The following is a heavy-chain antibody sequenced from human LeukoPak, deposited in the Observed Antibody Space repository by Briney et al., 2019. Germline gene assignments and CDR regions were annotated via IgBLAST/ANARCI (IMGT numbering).Heavy chain of an antibody. CDR3: AKLSDRGYSYGLYDY. V-gene: IGHV4-30-2*01. CDR2: IYHSGST. CDR1: GGSISSGGYS. D-gene: IGHD5-18*01. Sequence: PSETLSLTCAVSGGSISSGGYSWSWIRQPPGKGLEWIGYIYHSGSTYYNPSLKSRVTISVDRSKNQFSLKLSSVTAADTAVYYCAKLSDRGYSYGLYDYWGQGTLVTVPS. J-gene: IGHJ4*02.